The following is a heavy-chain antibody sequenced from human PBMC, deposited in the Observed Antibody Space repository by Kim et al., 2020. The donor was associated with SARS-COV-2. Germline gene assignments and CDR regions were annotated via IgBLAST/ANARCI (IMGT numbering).Heavy chain of an antibody. CDR2: ILKDGSSK. V-gene: IGHV3-33*01. J-gene: IGHJ1*01. Sequence: GGSLRLSCAASGFEFSFYGMNWVRQAPGKGLEWLALILKDGSSKYYADSVKGRFTISRDDSNNTLFLQMNNPRADDTALYFCARQQCTGGRCYCPYWDQGTRLPVPS. D-gene: IGHD2-8*02. CDR1: GFEFSFYG. CDR3: ARQQCTGGRCYCPY.